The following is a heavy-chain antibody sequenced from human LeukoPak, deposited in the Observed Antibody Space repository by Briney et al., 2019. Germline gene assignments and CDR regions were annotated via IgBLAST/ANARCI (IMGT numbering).Heavy chain of an antibody. D-gene: IGHD3-10*01. J-gene: IGHJ4*02. V-gene: IGHV1-69*01. CDR3: ARAYARTYGSGSYYKV. CDR2: IIPIFGTA. Sequence: ASVKVSCKASGGTFSSYAISWVRQAPGQGLEWMGGIIPIFGTANYAQKFQGRVTITADESTSTAYMELSSLRSEDTAVYYCARAYARTYGSGSYYKVWGQGTLVTVSS. CDR1: GGTFSSYA.